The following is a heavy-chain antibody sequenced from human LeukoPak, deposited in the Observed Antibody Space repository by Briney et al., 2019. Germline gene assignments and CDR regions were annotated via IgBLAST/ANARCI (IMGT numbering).Heavy chain of an antibody. V-gene: IGHV1-69*13. CDR3: ASMSSGWAGPYYYYVMDV. J-gene: IGHJ6*02. CDR2: SISIFGTA. CDR1: GGTFSSYA. D-gene: IGHD6-19*01. Sequence: ASVKVSCKASGGTFSSYAISGVRQAPGQGLEGMGGSISIFGTANYAQKFQGRVTITADESTSTAYMELSRLRSEDTAVYYCASMSSGWAGPYYYYVMDVWGQGTTVTVSS.